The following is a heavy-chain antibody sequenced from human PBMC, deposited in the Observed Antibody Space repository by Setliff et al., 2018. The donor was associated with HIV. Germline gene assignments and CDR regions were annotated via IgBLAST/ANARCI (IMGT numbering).Heavy chain of an antibody. CDR1: GGTFSSYA. CDR2: IIPILGIA. CDR3: ARQNRYYYGSGSFHNWFDP. J-gene: IGHJ5*02. V-gene: IGHV1-69*10. Sequence: EASVKVSCKASGGTFSSYAISWVRQAPGQGLEWMGGIIPILGIANYAQKFQGRVTITADKSTSTAYMELSSLRSEDTAVYYCARQNRYYYGSGSFHNWFDPWGQGTLVTVSS. D-gene: IGHD3-10*01.